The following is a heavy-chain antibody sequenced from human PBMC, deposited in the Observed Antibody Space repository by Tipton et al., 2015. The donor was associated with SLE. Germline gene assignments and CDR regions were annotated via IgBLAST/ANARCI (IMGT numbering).Heavy chain of an antibody. Sequence: TLSLTCTVSGGSISSYYWSWIRQPPGKGLEWIGYIYYSGSTNYNPSLKSRVTISVDTSKNQFSLKLSSVTAADTAVYYCARRGITHRAFDIWGQGTMVTVSS. J-gene: IGHJ3*02. CDR3: ARRGITHRAFDI. V-gene: IGHV4-59*12. CDR1: GGSISSYY. CDR2: IYYSGST. D-gene: IGHD3-16*01.